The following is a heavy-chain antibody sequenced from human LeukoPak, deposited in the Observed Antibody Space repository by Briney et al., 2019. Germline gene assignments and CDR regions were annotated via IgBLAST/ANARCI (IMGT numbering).Heavy chain of an antibody. CDR2: IRYDGSNK. CDR1: GFTFSNYG. D-gene: IGHD5-12*01. V-gene: IGHV3-30*02. Sequence: GGSLRLSCAASGFTFSNYGTHWVRQAPGKGLEWVAFIRYDGSNKYYADSVKGRFTISRDNSKNTLFLQMNSLRAEDTAVYYCARGPSGYHNTGGQGTLVTVSS. J-gene: IGHJ4*02. CDR3: ARGPSGYHNT.